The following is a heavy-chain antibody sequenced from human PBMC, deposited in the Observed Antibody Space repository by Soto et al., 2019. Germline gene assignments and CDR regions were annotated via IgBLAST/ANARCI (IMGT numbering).Heavy chain of an antibody. J-gene: IGHJ4*02. CDR2: IYWDDDK. V-gene: IGHV2-5*02. D-gene: IGHD3-3*01. CDR1: GFSLSTSGVG. Sequence: GSGPTLVNPTQTLTLTCTFSGFSLSTSGVGVGWIRQPPGKALEWLALIYWDDDKRYSPSLKSRLTITKDTSKNQVVLTMTNMDPVDTATYYCAHTLPITIFGVVPPLYYLAYWGQGTLVTVSS. CDR3: AHTLPITIFGVVPPLYYLAY.